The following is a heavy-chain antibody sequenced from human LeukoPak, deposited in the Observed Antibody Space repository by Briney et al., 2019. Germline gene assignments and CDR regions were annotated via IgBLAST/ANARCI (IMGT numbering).Heavy chain of an antibody. D-gene: IGHD2-15*01. CDR3: AAPQSRISSYYYVMDV. CDR2: IIPVLGIA. V-gene: IGHV1-69*10. J-gene: IGHJ6*02. CDR1: GYTFTSYY. Sequence: ASVKVSCKASGYTFTSYYMHWVRQAPGQGLEWMGGIIPVLGIANYAQKFQGRVTITADESTSTAYMELSSLISEDTAVYYCAAPQSRISSYYYVMDVWGQGTTVTVSS.